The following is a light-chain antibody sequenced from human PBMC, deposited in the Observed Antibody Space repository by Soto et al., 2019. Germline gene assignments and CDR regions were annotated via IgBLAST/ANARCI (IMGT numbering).Light chain of an antibody. V-gene: IGKV1-5*03. CDR2: RAS. Sequence: IQMTQSPSTLSASVGNRVTITFRVSQSIDNWLAWYQQKPGKVPNLLIYRASILHSGVPSRFSGSGSGTEFTLTINSLQPDDFATYYCQQYNSYRTFGQGTKVDIK. CDR1: QSIDNW. J-gene: IGKJ1*01. CDR3: QQYNSYRT.